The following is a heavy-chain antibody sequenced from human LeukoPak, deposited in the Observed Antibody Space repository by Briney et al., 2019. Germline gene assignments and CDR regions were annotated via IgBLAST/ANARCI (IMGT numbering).Heavy chain of an antibody. CDR1: GYTFTSYD. CDR3: ARGRSSSWYGEY. J-gene: IGHJ4*02. D-gene: IGHD6-13*01. CDR2: MNPNSGNT. V-gene: IGHV1-8*03. Sequence: ASVKVSRKASGYTFTSYDINWVRQATGQGLEWMGWMNPNSGNTGYAQKFQGRVTITRNTSISTAYMELSSLRSEDTAVYYCARGRSSSWYGEYWGQGTLVTVSS.